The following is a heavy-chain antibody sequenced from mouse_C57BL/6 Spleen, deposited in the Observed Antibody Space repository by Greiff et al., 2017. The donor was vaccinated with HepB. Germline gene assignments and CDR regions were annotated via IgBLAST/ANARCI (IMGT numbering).Heavy chain of an antibody. CDR3: ARDYADY. J-gene: IGHJ2*01. CDR2: IYPGDGDT. V-gene: IGHV1-82*01. D-gene: IGHD1-1*02. CDR1: GYAFSSSW. Sequence: VQLMESGPELVKPGASVKISCKASGYAFSSSWMNWVKQRPGKGLEWIGRIYPGDGDTNYNGKFKGKATLTADKSSSTAYMQLSSLTSEDSAVYFCARDYADYWGQGTTLTVSS.